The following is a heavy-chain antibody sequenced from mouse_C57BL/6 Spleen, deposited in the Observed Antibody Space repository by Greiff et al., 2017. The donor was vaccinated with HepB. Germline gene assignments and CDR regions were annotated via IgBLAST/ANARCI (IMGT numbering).Heavy chain of an antibody. D-gene: IGHD3-3*01. V-gene: IGHV1-55*01. J-gene: IGHJ4*01. Sequence: VQLQQPGAELVKPGASVKMSCKASGYTFTSYWITWVKQRPGQGLEWIGDIYPGSGSTNYNEKFKSKATLTVDTSSSTAYMQLSSLTSEDSAVYYCARESLGVGRAMDYWGQGTSVTVSS. CDR1: GYTFTSYW. CDR2: IYPGSGST. CDR3: ARESLGVGRAMDY.